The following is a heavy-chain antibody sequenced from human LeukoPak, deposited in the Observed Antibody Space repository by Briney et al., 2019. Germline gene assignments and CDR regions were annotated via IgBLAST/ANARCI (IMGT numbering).Heavy chain of an antibody. CDR2: IYYSGST. J-gene: IGHJ4*02. V-gene: IGHV4-4*02. D-gene: IGHD6-25*01. CDR3: ASGLGAARSYFEY. CDR1: GGSISTSKW. Sequence: SEALSLTCAVSGGSISTSKWWSWVRQPPGKGLEWIGEIYYSGSTNYNPSLNDRVTISVDTSKNQFSLKLNSVTAADTAVYYCASGLGAARSYFEYWGQGTLVTVSS.